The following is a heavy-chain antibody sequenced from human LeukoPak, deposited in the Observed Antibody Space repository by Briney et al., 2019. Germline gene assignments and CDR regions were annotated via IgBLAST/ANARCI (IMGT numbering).Heavy chain of an antibody. V-gene: IGHV3-30*03. CDR3: ARTISVFGILPDNWLDS. CDR2: MSYDGHNK. CDR1: GFTLRHYA. J-gene: IGHJ5*01. Sequence: EGSLRLSCAGPGFTLRHYAMHWLRQAPGKGLEWLAVMSYDGHNKSYSDSVEGRFTISRDDSKNTLYLHLDSLRSEDTGIYYCARTISVFGILPDNWLDSWGQGIPVTVSS. D-gene: IGHD3-3*01.